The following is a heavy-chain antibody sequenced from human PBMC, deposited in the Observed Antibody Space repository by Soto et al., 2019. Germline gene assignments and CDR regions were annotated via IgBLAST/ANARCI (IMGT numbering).Heavy chain of an antibody. V-gene: IGHV4-59*01. J-gene: IGHJ6*03. CDR2: IYYSGST. CDR1: GGSISSYY. CDR3: ARAPLRHQWTMDV. D-gene: IGHD2-8*01. Sequence: QVQLQESGPGLVKPSETLSLTCTVSGGSISSYYWSWIRQPPGKGLEWIGYIYYSGSTNYNPSLKSRVTISVDTSKNQFSLKLSSVTAADTAVYYCARAPLRHQWTMDVWGKGTTVTVSS.